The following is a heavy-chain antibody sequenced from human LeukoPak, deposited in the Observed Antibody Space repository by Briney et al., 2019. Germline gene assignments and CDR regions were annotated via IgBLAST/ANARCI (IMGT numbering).Heavy chain of an antibody. V-gene: IGHV3-23*01. J-gene: IGHJ4*02. D-gene: IGHD3-3*01. CDR2: ISGSGGST. CDR3: AKDPPFWSGSYFDY. CDR1: GFTFSSYA. Sequence: GGSLRLSCAASGFTFSSYAMSWVRQAPGKGLEWVSAISGSGGSTYYADSVKGRFSISRDNSENTLYLQMNSLRAEDTAVYYCAKDPPFWSGSYFDYWGQGTLVTVSS.